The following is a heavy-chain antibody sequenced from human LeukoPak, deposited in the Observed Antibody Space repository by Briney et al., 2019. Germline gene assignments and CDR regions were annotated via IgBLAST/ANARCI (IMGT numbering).Heavy chain of an antibody. J-gene: IGHJ6*03. CDR2: ISYDGSNK. Sequence: GGSLRPSYAASGFTFSSYAMHWVRQAPGKGLEWVAVISYDGSNKYYADSVKGRFTISRDNSKNTLYLQMNSLRAEDTAVYYCARDSDWNYGIYYYYYYMDVWGKGTTVTVSS. D-gene: IGHD1-7*01. V-gene: IGHV3-30*01. CDR3: ARDSDWNYGIYYYYYYMDV. CDR1: GFTFSSYA.